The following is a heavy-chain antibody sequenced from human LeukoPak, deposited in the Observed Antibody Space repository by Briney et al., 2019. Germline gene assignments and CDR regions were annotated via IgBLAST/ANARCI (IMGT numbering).Heavy chain of an antibody. CDR1: GFTFSSYG. CDR2: IRYDGSNK. CDR3: AKDGGYSGSYYPGYYFDY. V-gene: IGHV3-30*02. J-gene: IGHJ4*02. Sequence: PGGSLRLSCAASGFTFSSYGMHWVRQAPGKGLEWVAFIRYDGSNKYYADSVKGRFTISRDNSKNTLYLQMNSLRAEDTAVYYCAKDGGYSGSYYPGYYFDYWGQGTLVTVSS. D-gene: IGHD1-26*01.